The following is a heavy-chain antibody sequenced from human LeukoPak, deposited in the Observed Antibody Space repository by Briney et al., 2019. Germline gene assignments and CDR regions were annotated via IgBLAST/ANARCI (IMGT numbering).Heavy chain of an antibody. CDR1: GFTFSSYW. J-gene: IGHJ4*02. CDR3: ARLYCSGGGCYNYFDY. Sequence: GGSLRLSCAASGFTFSSYWMSWVRQAQGRGLEWVANINQDGSAEYYVDSVKGRFTISRDNAKNSLYLQMNSLRAEDTAVHYCARLYCSGGGCYNYFDYWGQGTLVTVSS. CDR2: INQDGSAE. D-gene: IGHD2-15*01. V-gene: IGHV3-7*04.